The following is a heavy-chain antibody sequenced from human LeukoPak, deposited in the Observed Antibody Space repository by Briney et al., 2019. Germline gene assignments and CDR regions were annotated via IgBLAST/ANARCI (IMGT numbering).Heavy chain of an antibody. Sequence: SETLSLTCAVSGYSISSGYYWGWIRQPPGKGLEWIGSIYHSGSTYYNPSLKSRVTISVDTSKNQFSLKLNSVTAADTAVYYCARLSYYYYYMDVWGRGTTVTVSS. CDR1: GYSISSGYY. D-gene: IGHD3-10*01. J-gene: IGHJ6*03. CDR2: IYHSGST. V-gene: IGHV4-38-2*01. CDR3: ARLSYYYYYMDV.